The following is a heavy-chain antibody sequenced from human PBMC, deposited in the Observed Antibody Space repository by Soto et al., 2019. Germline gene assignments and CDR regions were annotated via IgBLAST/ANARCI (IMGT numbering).Heavy chain of an antibody. D-gene: IGHD4-4*01. Sequence: DVQLVESGGGLVQPGRSLRLSCAASGFTFDDYAMHWVRQAPGKGLEWVSGISWNSGSRGYADSVKGRFTISRDNAKNSLYLQMNSLRAEDTALYYCVKDYTVKPYYYYYYYMDVWGKGTTVTVSS. CDR2: ISWNSGSR. V-gene: IGHV3-9*01. J-gene: IGHJ6*03. CDR3: VKDYTVKPYYYYYYYMDV. CDR1: GFTFDDYA.